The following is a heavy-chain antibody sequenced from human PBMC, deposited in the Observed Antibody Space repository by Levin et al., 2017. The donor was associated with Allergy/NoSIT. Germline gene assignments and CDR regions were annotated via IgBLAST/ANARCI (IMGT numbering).Heavy chain of an antibody. CDR3: ARPRGGFYGSGSFDS. CDR1: EGTLRNYP. Sequence: ASVKVSCKAFEGTLRNYPISWVRQAPGQGLEWMGGIIPAFASTNYAQKFQGRVTITADESTRTAYMELRSLRSEDTAVYFCARPRGGFYGSGSFDSWGQGTLVTVSS. D-gene: IGHD3-10*01. CDR2: IIPAFAST. V-gene: IGHV1-69*13. J-gene: IGHJ4*02.